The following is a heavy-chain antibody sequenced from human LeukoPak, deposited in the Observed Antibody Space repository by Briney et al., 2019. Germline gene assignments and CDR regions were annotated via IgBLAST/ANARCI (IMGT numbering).Heavy chain of an antibody. CDR3: ARDGMYYYASSGYYAAQYYFDY. CDR1: GFTFSSYA. V-gene: IGHV3-30-3*01. D-gene: IGHD3-22*01. CDR2: ISYDGSNK. J-gene: IGHJ4*02. Sequence: PGGALRLSCAASGFTFSSYAMRWVRQAPGKGLEGVAVISYDGSNKYYADYVQGRFTISRDNSKNTLYLQMNSLRAEDTAVYYCARDGMYYYASSGYYAAQYYFDYWGQGTLVPVSS.